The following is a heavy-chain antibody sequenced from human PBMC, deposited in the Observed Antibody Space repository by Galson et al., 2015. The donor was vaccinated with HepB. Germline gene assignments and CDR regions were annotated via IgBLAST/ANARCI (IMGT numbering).Heavy chain of an antibody. V-gene: IGHV3-9*01. Sequence: SLRLSCAASGFTFDDYAMHWVRQAPGKGLGWVSGISWNSGSIGYADSVKGRFTISRDNAKNSLYLQMNSLRAEDTALYYCAKDSWGTGTTFDYWGQGTLVTVSS. J-gene: IGHJ4*02. CDR2: ISWNSGSI. D-gene: IGHD1-7*01. CDR1: GFTFDDYA. CDR3: AKDSWGTGTTFDY.